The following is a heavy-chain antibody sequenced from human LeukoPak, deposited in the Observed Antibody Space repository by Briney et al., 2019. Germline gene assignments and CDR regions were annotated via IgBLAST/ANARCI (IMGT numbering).Heavy chain of an antibody. D-gene: IGHD2-8*01. CDR1: GGSFSGYY. J-gene: IGHJ5*02. CDR2: INHSGST. V-gene: IGHV4-34*01. Sequence: SETLSLTCAVYGGSFSGYYWSWIRQPPGKGLEWIGEINHSGSTNYNPSLKSRVTIPVDTSKNQFSLKLSSVTAADTAVYYCARGRRTAQTKNNWFDPWGQGTLVTVSS. CDR3: ARGRRTAQTKNNWFDP.